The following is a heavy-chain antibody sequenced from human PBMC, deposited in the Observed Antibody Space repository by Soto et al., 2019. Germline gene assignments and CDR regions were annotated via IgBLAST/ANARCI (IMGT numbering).Heavy chain of an antibody. CDR3: AHSGYCSGGSGYYSNRFDP. CDR2: IYWDDDK. V-gene: IGHV2-5*02. CDR1: GFSLSTSGVG. Sequence: QITLKESGPTLVKPTQTLTLTCTFSGFSLSTSGVGVGWIRQPPGKALEWLALIYWDDDKRYSPSLKRRLTTTKETPKNQMVLTLTNMDPVDPATYYGAHSGYCSGGSGYYSNRFDPWGQGTLVTVSS. D-gene: IGHD2-15*01. J-gene: IGHJ5*02.